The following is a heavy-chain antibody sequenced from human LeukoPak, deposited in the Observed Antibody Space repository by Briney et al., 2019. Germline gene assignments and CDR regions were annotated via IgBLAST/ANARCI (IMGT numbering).Heavy chain of an antibody. CDR2: IYHSGST. J-gene: IGHJ4*02. CDR3: ARMPDILTGLDS. Sequence: SGTLSLTCAVSGGSISSSNWWSWVRQPPGKGLEWIGEIYHSGSTNYNPSLKSRVTISLDTSKNQFSLKLSSVTTADTAVYYCARMPDILTGLDSWGQGTLVTVSS. D-gene: IGHD3-9*01. CDR1: GGSISSSNW. V-gene: IGHV4-4*02.